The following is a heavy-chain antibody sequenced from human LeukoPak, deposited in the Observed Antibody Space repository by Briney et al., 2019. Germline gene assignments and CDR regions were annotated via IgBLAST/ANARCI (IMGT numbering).Heavy chain of an antibody. Sequence: PSETLSLTCSVSGYSISSGYYWGWIRQPPGKGLEWIAIIYHSGSTYYNPSLKSRVTISVDTSKNQFSLKLSSVTAADTVVYYCARWSYGSHLYYYYYMDVWGKGTTVTVSS. CDR1: GYSISSGYY. V-gene: IGHV4-38-2*02. CDR2: IYHSGST. J-gene: IGHJ6*03. D-gene: IGHD3-10*01. CDR3: ARWSYGSHLYYYYYMDV.